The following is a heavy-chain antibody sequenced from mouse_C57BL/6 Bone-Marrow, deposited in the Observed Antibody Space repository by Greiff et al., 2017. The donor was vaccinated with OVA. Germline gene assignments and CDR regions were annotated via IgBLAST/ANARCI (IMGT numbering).Heavy chain of an antibody. Sequence: EVKLMESGGGLVQPGGSLSLSCAASGFTFTDYYMSWVRQPPGKALEWLGFIRNKANGYTTEYSASVKGPFTISRDNSQSILYLQMNALRAEDSATYYCARYSGDRGDFDNWGQGTTLTVSS. CDR1: GFTFTDYY. V-gene: IGHV7-3*01. J-gene: IGHJ2*01. CDR3: ARYSGDRGDFDN. CDR2: IRNKANGYTT. D-gene: IGHD3-3*01.